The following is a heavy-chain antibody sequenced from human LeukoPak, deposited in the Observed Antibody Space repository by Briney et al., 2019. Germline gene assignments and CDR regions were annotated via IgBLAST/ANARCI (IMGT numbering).Heavy chain of an antibody. J-gene: IGHJ4*02. Sequence: PSEPLSLTCAVYGGPFSGYYWSWLRQPPGKGLEWIGEINHSGSTNYNPSLKSRVTISVDTSKNQFSLKLSSVTAADTAVYYCARAPDIVVVPAAYYFDYWGQGTLVTVSS. CDR1: GGPFSGYY. CDR3: ARAPDIVVVPAAYYFDY. D-gene: IGHD2-2*01. V-gene: IGHV4-34*01. CDR2: INHSGST.